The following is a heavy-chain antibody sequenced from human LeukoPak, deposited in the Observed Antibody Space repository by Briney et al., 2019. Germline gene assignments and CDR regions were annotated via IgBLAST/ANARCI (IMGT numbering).Heavy chain of an antibody. J-gene: IGHJ5*02. CDR2: MNPNSGNT. Sequence: GASVKVSCKASGYTFTSYDINWVRQAPGQGLEWMGWMNPNSGNTGYAQKFQGRVTMTRNTSISTAYMELSSLRSEDTAVYYCARVFMYYYDSRGGFDPWGQGTLVTVSS. D-gene: IGHD3-22*01. CDR1: GYTFTSYD. V-gene: IGHV1-8*01. CDR3: ARVFMYYYDSRGGFDP.